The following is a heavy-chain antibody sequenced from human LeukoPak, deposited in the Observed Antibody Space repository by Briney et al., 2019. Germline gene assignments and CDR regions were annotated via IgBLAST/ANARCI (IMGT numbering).Heavy chain of an antibody. D-gene: IGHD3-10*01. CDR1: GFTFSSYA. V-gene: IGHV3-23*01. Sequence: TGGSPRLSCAAPGFTFSSYAMSWVRQAPGKGLEWVSAISGSGGSTYYADSVKGRFTISRDNSKNTLYLQMNSLRAEDTAVYYCAKDLGSYYYYMDVWGKGTTVTVSS. CDR2: ISGSGGST. CDR3: AKDLGSYYYYMDV. J-gene: IGHJ6*03.